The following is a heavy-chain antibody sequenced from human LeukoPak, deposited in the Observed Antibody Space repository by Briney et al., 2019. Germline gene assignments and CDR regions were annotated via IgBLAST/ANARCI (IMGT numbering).Heavy chain of an antibody. V-gene: IGHV3-33*01. CDR3: ARDLGXSSSWYPVDXXXXXXXXXXXXXSASAPTTE. D-gene: IGHD6-13*01. Sequence: GGSLRLSCSASGFTFSSYGMHWLRQAPGKGLEGVAVIWYDGSNKYYADSVKGRFTISRDNSKNTLYLQMNSLRAEDTAVYYCARDLGXSSSWYPVDXXXXXXXXXXXXXSASAPTTE. CDR1: GFTFSSYG. CDR2: IWYDGSNK. J-gene: IGHJ1*01.